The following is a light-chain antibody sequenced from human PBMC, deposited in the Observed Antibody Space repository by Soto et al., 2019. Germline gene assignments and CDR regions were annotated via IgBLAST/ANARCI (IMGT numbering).Light chain of an antibody. CDR1: SSDVGSHDY. CDR3: SSYAGSSNV. J-gene: IGLJ1*01. V-gene: IGLV2-8*01. Sequence: QSALTQPASVSGSPGQSITISCTGTSSDVGSHDYVSWYQHHPGKAPKLIIYEVNKRPSGVPDRFSGSKSGNTASLTVSGLQAEDEADYYCSSYAGSSNVFGTGTKLTVL. CDR2: EVN.